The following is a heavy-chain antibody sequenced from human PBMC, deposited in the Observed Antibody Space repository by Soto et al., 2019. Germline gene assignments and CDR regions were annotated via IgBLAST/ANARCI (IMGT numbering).Heavy chain of an antibody. CDR1: GFTFSSYA. J-gene: IGHJ5*02. Sequence: GGSLRLSCAASGFTFSSYAMSWVRQAPGKGLEWVSAISGSGGSTYYADSVKGRFTLSRDNSKNTLYLQMNSLRAEDTAVYYCAKGIRRKTGIAAAGTAFDPWGQGTLVTVSS. V-gene: IGHV3-23*01. D-gene: IGHD6-13*01. CDR3: AKGIRRKTGIAAAGTAFDP. CDR2: ISGSGGST.